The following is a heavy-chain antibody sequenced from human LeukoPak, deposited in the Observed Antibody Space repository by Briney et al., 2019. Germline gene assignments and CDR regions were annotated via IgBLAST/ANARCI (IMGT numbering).Heavy chain of an antibody. J-gene: IGHJ4*02. CDR2: IYSGGST. V-gene: IGHV3-53*01. CDR1: GFTVSSNY. D-gene: IGHD6-13*01. CDR3: SLPDSSSCPGGY. Sequence: GGSLRLSCAASGFTVSSNYMSWVRQAPGKGLEWVSVIYSGGSTYYADSVKGRFTISRDNSKNTLYLQMNSLRAEDTAVYYCSLPDSSSCPGGYWGQGTLVTVSS.